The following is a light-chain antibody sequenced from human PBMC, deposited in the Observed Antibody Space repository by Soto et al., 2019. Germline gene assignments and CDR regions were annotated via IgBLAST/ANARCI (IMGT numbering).Light chain of an antibody. J-gene: IGKJ3*01. CDR3: QQYYSTTPGIFT. V-gene: IGKV4-1*01. CDR2: WAY. Sequence: DIVMTQSPDSLAVSLGERATINCKSSQSVLYSSNNKNYLAWYQQKPGQPPKLLIYWAYTRESGVPDRFSGSGCGTDFTVPIITLKAEDEAVYYGQQYYSTTPGIFTFGPGTKVDIK. CDR1: QSVLYSSNNKNY.